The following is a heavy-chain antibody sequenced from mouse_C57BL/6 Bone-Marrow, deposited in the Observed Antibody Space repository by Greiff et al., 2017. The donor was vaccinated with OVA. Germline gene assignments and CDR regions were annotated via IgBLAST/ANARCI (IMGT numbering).Heavy chain of an antibody. CDR3: ARCSNWAMAPGAY. Sequence: VQLQQSGAELVKPGASVKMSCKASGYTFTSYWITWVKQRPGQGLEWIGDIYPGSGSTNYNEKFKSKATLTVDTSSSTAYMQLSSLTSEDSAVYYCARCSNWAMAPGAYWGQGTLVTVSA. CDR2: IYPGSGST. CDR1: GYTFTSYW. V-gene: IGHV1-55*01. J-gene: IGHJ3*01. D-gene: IGHD4-1*01.